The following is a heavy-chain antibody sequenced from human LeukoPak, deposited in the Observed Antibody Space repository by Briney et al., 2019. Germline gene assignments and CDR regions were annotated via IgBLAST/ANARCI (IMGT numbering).Heavy chain of an antibody. Sequence: ASVKVSCKASGFTFTSSAVQWVRQARGQRLEWIGWIVVGSGNTIYAQKFQGRVTMTEDTSTDTAYMELSSLRSEDTAVYYCATQGRVVPAAENWFDPWGQGTLVTVSS. CDR3: ATQGRVVPAAENWFDP. CDR2: IVVGSGNT. D-gene: IGHD2-2*01. J-gene: IGHJ5*02. CDR1: GFTFTSSA. V-gene: IGHV1-58*01.